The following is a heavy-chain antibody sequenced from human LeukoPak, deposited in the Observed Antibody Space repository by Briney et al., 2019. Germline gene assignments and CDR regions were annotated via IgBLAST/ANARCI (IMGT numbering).Heavy chain of an antibody. V-gene: IGHV3-48*03. D-gene: IGHD3-22*01. J-gene: IGHJ4*02. CDR2: LSRSGINI. CDR3: ARRVIVVGLDY. CDR1: GFTFSSYE. Sequence: GGSLRLSCAASGFTFSSYEMNWVRQAPGKGLEWVSYLSRSGINIYYADSVKGRFTISRDNAKNSLYLQMNSLRAEDTAVYYCARRVIVVGLDYWGQGTLVTVSS.